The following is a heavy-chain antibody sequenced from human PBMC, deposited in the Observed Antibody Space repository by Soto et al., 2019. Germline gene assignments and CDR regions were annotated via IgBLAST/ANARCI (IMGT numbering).Heavy chain of an antibody. CDR2: ITAAGTST. J-gene: IGHJ4*02. CDR1: GFTFSTYW. V-gene: IGHV3-74*01. CDR3: ARGDPTYFDY. Sequence: PGGSLRLSCAASGFTFSTYWMHWVRQAPGEGLVWLSRITAAGTSTSSADSVKGRFTISRDNAKNTLYLQMNSLRAEDTAMYYCARGDPTYFDYWGLGILVTVSS. D-gene: IGHD1-26*01.